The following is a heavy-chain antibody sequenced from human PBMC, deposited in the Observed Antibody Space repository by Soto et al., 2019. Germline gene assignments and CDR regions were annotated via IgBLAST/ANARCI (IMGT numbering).Heavy chain of an antibody. Sequence: PGESLKISCKGSGYSFAGYWITWARQMPGKGLEWMGGIDPSDSQTYYSPSFRGHVTISAAKSITTVFLQWSSLRASDTAMYYCARQTPPGSSSHGLDFWGQGTLVTVSS. V-gene: IGHV5-10-1*01. D-gene: IGHD6-6*01. CDR3: ARQTPPGSSSHGLDF. CDR2: IDPSDSQT. J-gene: IGHJ4*02. CDR1: GYSFAGYW.